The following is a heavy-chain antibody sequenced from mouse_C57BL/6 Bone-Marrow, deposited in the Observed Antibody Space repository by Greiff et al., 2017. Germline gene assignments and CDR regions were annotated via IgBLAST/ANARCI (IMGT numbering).Heavy chain of an antibody. V-gene: IGHV5-17*01. CDR1: GFTFSDYG. CDR3: ARTGYYDYFDY. J-gene: IGHJ2*01. D-gene: IGHD2-3*01. CDR2: ISSGSSTI. Sequence: EVKVVESGGGLVKPGGSLKLSCAASGFTFSDYGMHWVRQAPEKGLEWVAYISSGSSTIYYADTVKGRFTISRDNAKNPLFLQMTSLRSEDTAMYYCARTGYYDYFDYWGQGTTLTVSS.